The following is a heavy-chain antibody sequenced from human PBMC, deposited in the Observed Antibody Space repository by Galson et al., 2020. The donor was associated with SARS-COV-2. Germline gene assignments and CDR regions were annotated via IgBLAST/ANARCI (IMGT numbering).Heavy chain of an antibody. D-gene: IGHD3-9*01. CDR2: IHYSGST. V-gene: IGHV4-31*03. CDR1: GGSISSGGYY. Sequence: SETLSLTCTVSGGSISSGGYYWSWIRQRPGKGLEWIGYIHYSGSTYYNPSLKSRVTISVDTSKNQFSLKLSSVSAADTAVYYCARAHQDDILTGYWVDPWGRGTLVTVSS. J-gene: IGHJ5*02. CDR3: ARAHQDDILTGYWVDP.